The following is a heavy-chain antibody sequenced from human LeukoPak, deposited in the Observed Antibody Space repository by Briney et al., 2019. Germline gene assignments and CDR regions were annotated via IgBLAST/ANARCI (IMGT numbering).Heavy chain of an antibody. Sequence: GRSLRLSCAASGFSFSSYGIHWVRQAPGKGLEWVAVISYDESYKYYADSVKGRFTISRDNSKNTLYLRMNSLRAEDTAVYYCAKDGLTGVNYYYGMDVWGKGTTVTVSS. CDR1: GFSFSSYG. CDR2: ISYDESYK. V-gene: IGHV3-30*18. CDR3: AKDGLTGVNYYYGMDV. J-gene: IGHJ6*04. D-gene: IGHD7-27*01.